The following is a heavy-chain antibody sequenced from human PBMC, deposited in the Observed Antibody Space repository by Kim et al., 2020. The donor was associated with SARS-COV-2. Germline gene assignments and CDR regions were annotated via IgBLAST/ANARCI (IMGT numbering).Heavy chain of an antibody. J-gene: IGHJ6*02. Sequence: GGSLRLSCAASGFTFSSYDMHWVRQATGKGLEWVSAIGTAGDTYYPGSVKGRFTISRENAKNSLYLQMNSLRAGDTAVYYCARADYGGNYYYYYGMAVWGQGTTVTVSS. V-gene: IGHV3-13*01. CDR1: GFTFSSYD. D-gene: IGHD4-17*01. CDR3: ARADYGGNYYYYYGMAV. CDR2: IGTAGDT.